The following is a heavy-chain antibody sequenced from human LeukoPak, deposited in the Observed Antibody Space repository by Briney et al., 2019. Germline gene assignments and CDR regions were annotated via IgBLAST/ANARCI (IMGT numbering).Heavy chain of an antibody. CDR1: GGSFSGYY. Sequence: MSSETLSLTCAVYGGSFSGYYWSWIRQPPGKGLEWIGEINHSGSTNYNPSLKSRVTISVDTSKNQFSLKLSSVTAADTAVYYCARRLRLTRSYYFDYWGQGTLVTVSS. J-gene: IGHJ4*02. CDR2: INHSGST. D-gene: IGHD3-16*01. V-gene: IGHV4-34*01. CDR3: ARRLRLTRSYYFDY.